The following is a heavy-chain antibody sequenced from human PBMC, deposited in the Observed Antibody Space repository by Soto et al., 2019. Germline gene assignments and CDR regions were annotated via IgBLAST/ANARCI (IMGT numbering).Heavy chain of an antibody. J-gene: IGHJ4*02. Sequence: SVKVSCKASGGTFSSYAISWVRQAPGQGLEWMGGIIPIFGTANYAQKFQGRVTITADESTSTAYMELSSLRSEDTAVYYCASGYRVVVAATAFDYWGQGTLVTVSS. CDR1: GGTFSSYA. CDR2: IIPIFGTA. D-gene: IGHD2-15*01. CDR3: ASGYRVVVAATAFDY. V-gene: IGHV1-69*13.